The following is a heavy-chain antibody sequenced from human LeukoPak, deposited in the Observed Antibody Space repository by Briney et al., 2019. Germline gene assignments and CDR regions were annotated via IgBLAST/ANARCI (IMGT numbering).Heavy chain of an antibody. J-gene: IGHJ5*02. D-gene: IGHD3-3*01. CDR3: AREVRSGRDRTGFPRRYNWFAP. V-gene: IGHV4-4*02. CDR1: GGSISSSNW. CDR2: IYHSGST. Sequence: SGILSLTCAVSGGSISSSNWWSWVRQPPGKGLEWIGEIYHSGSTNYNPSLKSRVTISVDKSKNQFSLKLSSVTAADTAVYYCAREVRSGRDRTGFPRRYNWFAPWGQGTLVTVSS.